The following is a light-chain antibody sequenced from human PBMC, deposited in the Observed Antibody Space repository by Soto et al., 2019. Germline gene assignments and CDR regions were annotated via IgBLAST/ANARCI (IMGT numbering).Light chain of an antibody. Sequence: EIVMTQSPATLSVSPGERATLSCRASQSVSSNLAWYQQKPGQAPRLLIYGASTRATGIPARFSGSGSGTEFTLTISSLQSEDFAGYYCQQYGPWTCGTGTKVDIK. CDR1: QSVSSN. J-gene: IGKJ1*01. CDR3: QQYGPWT. V-gene: IGKV3-15*01. CDR2: GAS.